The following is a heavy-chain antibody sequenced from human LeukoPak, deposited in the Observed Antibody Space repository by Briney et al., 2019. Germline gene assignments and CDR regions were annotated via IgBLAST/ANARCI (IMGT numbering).Heavy chain of an antibody. CDR1: GGSISSGGYY. CDR2: IYYSGST. J-gene: IGHJ4*02. CDR3: ARTRVGCSSTSCYNNFDY. Sequence: SQTLSLTCTVSGGSISSGGYYWSWIRQHPGKGLEWIGYIYYSGSTYYNPSLKSRVTISVDTSKNQFSLKLSSVAAADTAVYYCARTRVGCSSTSCYNNFDYWGQGTLVTVSS. V-gene: IGHV4-31*03. D-gene: IGHD2-2*02.